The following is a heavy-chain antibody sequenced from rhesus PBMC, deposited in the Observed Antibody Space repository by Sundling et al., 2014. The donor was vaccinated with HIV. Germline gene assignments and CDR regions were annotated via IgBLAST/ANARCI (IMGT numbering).Heavy chain of an antibody. CDR1: GGSISGYY. CDR3: TREASHDIWTDSYDPSFDY. CDR2: IDANTADT. V-gene: IGHV4-81*01. J-gene: IGHJ4*01. Sequence: QVQLQESGPGLVKPSETLSLTCAVSGGSISGYYWSWIRQAPGKGLEWIGNIDANTADTKYNPSLKSRVTISKDTSKSQFSLKLNTVTAADTAVYYCTREASHDIWTDSYDPSFDYWGQGVLVTVSS. D-gene: IGHD3-22*01.